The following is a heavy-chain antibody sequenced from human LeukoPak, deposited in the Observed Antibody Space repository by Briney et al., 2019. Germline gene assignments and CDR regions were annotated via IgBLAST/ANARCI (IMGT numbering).Heavy chain of an antibody. CDR1: GFSSRDHY. CDR3: ARARFGEPYDAYL. CDR2: VSSTGTTI. Sequence: GGSLRLSCAASGFSSRDHYLSWIRQAPGKGLEWLASVSSTGTTISYADSVKGRFTISRADAKNSLFLQMTSLRGEDTALYYCARARFGEPYDAYLWGQGTMVTVPS. V-gene: IGHV3-11*01. J-gene: IGHJ3*01. D-gene: IGHD3-10*01.